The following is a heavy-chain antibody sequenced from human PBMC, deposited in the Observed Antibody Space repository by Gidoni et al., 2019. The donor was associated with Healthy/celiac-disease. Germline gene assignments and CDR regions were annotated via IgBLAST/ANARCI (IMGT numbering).Heavy chain of an antibody. V-gene: IGHV3-7*01. CDR2: IKQDGSDK. D-gene: IGHD3-22*01. Sequence: EVQLVESGGGLVQTGGSPRLSCAASGFNFSSYWMSGVRQAPGKGLEWVANIKQDGSDKYYVDSVKGRFTISRDNAKNSLYLQMNSLRAEDTAVYYCARDGLRDEVVTPPYFDYWGQGTLVTVSS. J-gene: IGHJ4*02. CDR3: ARDGLRDEVVTPPYFDY. CDR1: GFNFSSYW.